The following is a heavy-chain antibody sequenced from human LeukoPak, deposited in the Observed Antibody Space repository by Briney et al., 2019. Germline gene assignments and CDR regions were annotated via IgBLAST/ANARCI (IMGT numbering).Heavy chain of an antibody. CDR1: GFTFSSYA. D-gene: IGHD3-22*01. Sequence: GGSLRLSRAASGFTFSSYAMSWVRQAPGKGLEWVSAISGSGGSTYYADSVKGRFTISRDNSKNTLYLQMNSLRAEDTAVYYCATAISYYDSSGLRDYWGRGTLVTVSS. V-gene: IGHV3-23*01. CDR3: ATAISYYDSSGLRDY. J-gene: IGHJ4*02. CDR2: ISGSGGST.